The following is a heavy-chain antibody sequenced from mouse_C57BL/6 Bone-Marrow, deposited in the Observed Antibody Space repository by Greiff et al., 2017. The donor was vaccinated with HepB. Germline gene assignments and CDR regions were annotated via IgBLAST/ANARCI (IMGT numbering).Heavy chain of an antibody. V-gene: IGHV5-9-1*02. D-gene: IGHD2-5*01. CDR2: ISSGGDYI. J-gene: IGHJ2*01. CDR3: TREAYSNYDY. Sequence: EVKLMESGEGLVKPGGSLKLSCAASGFTFSSYAMSWVRQTPEKRLEWVAYISSGGDYIYYADTVKGRFTISRDNARNTLYLQMSSLKSEDTAMYYCTREAYSNYDYWGQGTTLTVSS. CDR1: GFTFSSYA.